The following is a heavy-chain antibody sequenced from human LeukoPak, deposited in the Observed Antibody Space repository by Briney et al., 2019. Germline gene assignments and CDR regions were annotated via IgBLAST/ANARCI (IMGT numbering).Heavy chain of an antibody. CDR3: VRGSSDWNGMDV. D-gene: IGHD6-19*01. CDR2: IHIDENRK. J-gene: IGHJ6*02. V-gene: IGHV3-74*01. Sequence: GGSLRLSCAACGFTFSNHWMHWVRQGPGKGLVSVSRIHIDENRKTYADSVKGRFTISRDNAKNTLYLQMNSLGDEDTAVYYCVRGSSDWNGMDVWGQGTTVTVSS. CDR1: GFTFSNHW.